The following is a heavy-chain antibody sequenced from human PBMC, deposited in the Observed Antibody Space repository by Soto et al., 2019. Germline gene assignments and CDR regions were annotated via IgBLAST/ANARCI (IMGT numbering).Heavy chain of an antibody. J-gene: IGHJ5*02. CDR2: ISYDGSHK. Sequence: QVQLVESGGGVVQPGRSLRLSCAASGFTFSGFGMHWVRHTPGKGLEWLAVISYDGSHKLHADSVQGRFTISRDNSKNTLSLQMNRLRTEDTAVYYCAKDLGLDASASSPYHWGQGTLVSVSS. CDR3: AKDLGLDASASSPYH. V-gene: IGHV3-30*18. D-gene: IGHD3-10*01. CDR1: GFTFSGFG.